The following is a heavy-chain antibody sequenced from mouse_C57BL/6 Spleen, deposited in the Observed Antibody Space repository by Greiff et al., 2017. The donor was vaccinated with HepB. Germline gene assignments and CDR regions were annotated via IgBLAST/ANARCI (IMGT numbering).Heavy chain of an antibody. CDR2: IWSGGST. CDR3: AKNKDYGSSYAMDY. V-gene: IGHV2-4*01. CDR1: GFSLTSYG. Sequence: VKLVESGPGLVQPSQSLSITCTVSGFSLTSYGVHWVRQPPGKGLEWLGVIWSGGSTDYNAAFISRLSISKDNSKSQVFFKMNSLQADDTAIYYCAKNKDYGSSYAMDYWGQGTSVTVSS. J-gene: IGHJ4*01. D-gene: IGHD1-1*01.